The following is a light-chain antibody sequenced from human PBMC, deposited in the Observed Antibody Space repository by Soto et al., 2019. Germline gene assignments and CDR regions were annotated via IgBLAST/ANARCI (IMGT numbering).Light chain of an antibody. CDR1: QSVSSS. Sequence: ELVMTQTPATLSVTPGERATLSCRASQSVSSSLAGYQQNPGQAPRLLMYGASSRATGIPARFSGSGSGTEFTLTISSLQSEDFAVYYCQQYNKWPQTFGQWTKVDIK. V-gene: IGKV3-15*01. J-gene: IGKJ1*01. CDR2: GAS. CDR3: QQYNKWPQT.